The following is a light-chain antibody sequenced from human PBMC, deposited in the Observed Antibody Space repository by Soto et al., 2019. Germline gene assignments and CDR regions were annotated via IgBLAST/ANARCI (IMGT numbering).Light chain of an antibody. Sequence: QSALTQPRSVSWSPGQSVTISCSGTSSDVGAYNLVSWYQQHPGKAPKLMIHDVSARPSGVPDRFSGSKSGNTASLTISGLQAEDEADYYCCSYAGRYTWLFGGGTKVTVL. CDR1: SSDVGAYNL. J-gene: IGLJ3*02. CDR3: CSYAGRYTWL. V-gene: IGLV2-11*01. CDR2: DVS.